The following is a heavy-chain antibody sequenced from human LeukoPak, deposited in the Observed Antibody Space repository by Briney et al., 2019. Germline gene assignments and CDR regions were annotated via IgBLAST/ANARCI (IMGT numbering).Heavy chain of an antibody. J-gene: IGHJ4*02. Sequence: SETLSLTCTVSGGSISSSSYYWGWIRQPPGKGLEWIGSIYYSGSTYYNPSLKSRVTISVDTSKNQFSLKLSSVTAADTAVYYCASSVAGDYFDYWGQGTLVTVSS. V-gene: IGHV4-39*07. CDR2: IYYSGST. CDR1: GGSISSSSYY. D-gene: IGHD6-13*01. CDR3: ASSVAGDYFDY.